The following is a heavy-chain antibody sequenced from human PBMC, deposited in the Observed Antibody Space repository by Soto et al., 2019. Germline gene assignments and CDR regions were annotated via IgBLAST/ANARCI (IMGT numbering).Heavy chain of an antibody. CDR1: GYTFITYG. V-gene: IGHV1-18*01. D-gene: IGHD5-12*01. Sequence: QVQLVQSGAEVKKPGASVKVSCKASGYTFITYGISWVRQAPGQGLEWMGWISSYNGNTNYAKKLQGRVTMTTDTSTAPTYMELRCLRSDGTGVYFRAGDRPQMDIRGRDYHYRMDVWGQRTKVTVSS. CDR3: AGDRPQMDIRGRDYHYRMDV. CDR2: ISSYNGNT. J-gene: IGHJ6*01.